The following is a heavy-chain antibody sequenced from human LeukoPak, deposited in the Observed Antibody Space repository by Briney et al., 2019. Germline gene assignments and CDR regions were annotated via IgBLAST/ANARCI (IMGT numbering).Heavy chain of an antibody. Sequence: GASVKVSCKASGYTFTGYYMHWVRQAPGQGLEWMGWINPNSGGADYAQNFQGRVTMTRDTSISTAYMTLNRLRSDDTAVYYCAGGPPEYCSGGSCYSGRNWIDPWGQGTLVTVSS. CDR1: GYTFTGYY. D-gene: IGHD2-15*01. CDR2: INPNSGGA. CDR3: AGGPPEYCSGGSCYSGRNWIDP. V-gene: IGHV1-2*02. J-gene: IGHJ5*02.